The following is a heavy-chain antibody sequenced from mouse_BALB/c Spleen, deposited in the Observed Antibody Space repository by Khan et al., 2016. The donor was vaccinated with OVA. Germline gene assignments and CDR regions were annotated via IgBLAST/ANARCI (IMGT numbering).Heavy chain of an antibody. CDR3: ARNGFGNYEIWDY. J-gene: IGHJ2*01. D-gene: IGHD2-1*01. V-gene: IGHV1-5*01. Sequence: VQLQQSGTVLARPGASVKMSCKASGYTFTNYWMHWVKQRPGQGLEWIGTIFPGNSDTNYNQKFTGKAKLTADPSTSTAYMALSSLTNEDSAVYYCARNGFGNYEIWDYWGQGTTLTVSS. CDR1: GYTFTNYW. CDR2: IFPGNSDT.